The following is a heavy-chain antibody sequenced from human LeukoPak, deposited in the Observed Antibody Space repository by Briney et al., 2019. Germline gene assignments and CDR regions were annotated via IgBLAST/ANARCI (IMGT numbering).Heavy chain of an antibody. Sequence: NSSETLSLTCAVSGGSISSGGYSWSWIRQPPGKGLEWIGYIYYSGSTYYNPSLKSRVTISVDTSKNQFSLKLSSVTAADTAVYYCARDKHDYGGNHNWFDPWGQGTLVTVSS. CDR1: GGSISSGGYS. J-gene: IGHJ5*02. CDR2: IYYSGST. D-gene: IGHD4-23*01. CDR3: ARDKHDYGGNHNWFDP. V-gene: IGHV4-30-2*05.